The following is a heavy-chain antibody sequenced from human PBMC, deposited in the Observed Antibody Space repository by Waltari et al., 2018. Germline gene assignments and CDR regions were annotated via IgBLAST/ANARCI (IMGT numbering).Heavy chain of an antibody. CDR1: VGSISSGSYY. CDR3: AREDPKAYCGGDCPYSGSWIDY. J-gene: IGHJ4*02. D-gene: IGHD2-21*01. Sequence: QVQLQESGPGLVKPSQTLSLTCTVSVGSISSGSYYWSWIRQPPGQGLVGIGYIYTSGSTNYNPSLKSRVTISVDTSKNQFSLKLSSVTAADTAVYYCAREDPKAYCGGDCPYSGSWIDYWGQGTLVTVSS. CDR2: IYTSGST. V-gene: IGHV4-61*09.